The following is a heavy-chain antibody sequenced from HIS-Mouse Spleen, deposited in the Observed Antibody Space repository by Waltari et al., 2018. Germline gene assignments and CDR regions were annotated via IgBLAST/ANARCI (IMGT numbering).Heavy chain of an antibody. Sequence: VQLVQSGAEVKKPGASVKVSCKASGYTFTSYDTNWVRQATGQGLEWMGWKNPNKGNTGWGQQFQGRVNMTRNASISTAYMELSSLRSEDTAVDYCARGHDYSNYFDYWGQGTLVTVPS. CDR3: ARGHDYSNYFDY. CDR2: KNPNKGNT. V-gene: IGHV1-8*01. D-gene: IGHD4-4*01. J-gene: IGHJ4*02. CDR1: GYTFTSYD.